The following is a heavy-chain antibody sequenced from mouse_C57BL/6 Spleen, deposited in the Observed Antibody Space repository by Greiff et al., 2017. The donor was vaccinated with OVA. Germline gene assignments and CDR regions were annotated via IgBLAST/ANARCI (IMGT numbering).Heavy chain of an antibody. CDR3: AREQRELGDCFDY. Sequence: EVHLVESGGGLVKPGASLKLSCAASGFTFSSYAMSWVRQTPEKRLEWVATISAGGGYTNYPDNVKGRFTFSRDNSTNNLYLQISHLQSEDTSMYYWAREQRELGDCFDYWGQGTTLTVSS. D-gene: IGHD4-1*01. CDR2: ISAGGGYT. CDR1: GFTFSSYA. V-gene: IGHV5-4*01. J-gene: IGHJ2*01.